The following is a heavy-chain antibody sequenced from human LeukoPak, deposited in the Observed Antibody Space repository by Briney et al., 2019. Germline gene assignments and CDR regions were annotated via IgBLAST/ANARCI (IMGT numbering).Heavy chain of an antibody. CDR2: IYPGDSDT. D-gene: IGHD6-19*01. CDR1: W. V-gene: IGHV5-51*01. Sequence: WIGWVRQMPGKGLEWMGIIYPGDSDTRYSPSFQGQVTISADKSISTAYLQWSRLKASDTAMYYCASIAVPGGNYWGQGTLVTVSS. CDR3: ASIAVPGGNY. J-gene: IGHJ4*02.